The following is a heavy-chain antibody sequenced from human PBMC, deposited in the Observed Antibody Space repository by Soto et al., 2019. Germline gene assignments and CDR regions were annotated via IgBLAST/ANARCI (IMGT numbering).Heavy chain of an antibody. J-gene: IGHJ4*02. CDR1: GFTFSSYS. V-gene: IGHV3-48*02. D-gene: IGHD3-22*01. CDR2: ISSSSSTI. CDR3: AGEGYDYYDSSGYYDY. Sequence: EVQLVESGGGLVQPGGSLRLSCAASGFTFSSYSMNWVRQAPGKGLEWVSYISSSSSTIYYADSVKGRFTISSDNAKNSLYLQMNSLRDEDTAVYYCAGEGYDYYDSSGYYDYWGQGTLVTVSS.